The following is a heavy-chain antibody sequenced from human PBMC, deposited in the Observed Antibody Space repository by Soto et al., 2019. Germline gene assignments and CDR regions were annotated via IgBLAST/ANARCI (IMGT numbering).Heavy chain of an antibody. CDR2: IDWDDDK. J-gene: IGHJ4*02. CDR1: GFSISTSGMC. Sequence: GSGPTLVNPTQTLTLTCTFSGFSISTSGMCVSWIRQPPGKALEWLARIDWDDDKYYSTSLKTRLTISKETSKNQVVLTMTNMDPVDTATYYCARTIAVAGILDYWGQGTLVTVSS. D-gene: IGHD6-19*01. V-gene: IGHV2-70*11. CDR3: ARTIAVAGILDY.